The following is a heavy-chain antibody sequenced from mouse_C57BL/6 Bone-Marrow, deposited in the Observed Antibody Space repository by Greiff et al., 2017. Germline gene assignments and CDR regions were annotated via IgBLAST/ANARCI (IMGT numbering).Heavy chain of an antibody. CDR3: ARRYYGSSYVDWYFDV. V-gene: IGHV1-19*01. D-gene: IGHD1-1*01. J-gene: IGHJ1*03. Sequence: VQLKQSGPVLVKPGASVKMSCKASGYTFTDYYMNWVKQSHGKSLEWIGVINPYNGGTSYNQKFKGKATLTVDKSSSTAYMELNSLTSEDSAVYYCARRYYGSSYVDWYFDVWGTGTTVTVSS. CDR1: GYTFTDYY. CDR2: INPYNGGT.